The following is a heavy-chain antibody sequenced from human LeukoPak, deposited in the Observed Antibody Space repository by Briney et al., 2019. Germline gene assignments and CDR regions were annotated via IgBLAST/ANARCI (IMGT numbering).Heavy chain of an antibody. CDR3: ARGTQYSSSWHDY. Sequence: PGGSLRLSCAASGFTFSSYAMHWVRQAPGKGLEWVAVISYDGSNKYYADSVKGRFTISRDNSKNTLYLQMNSLRAEDTAVYYCARGTQYSSSWHDYWGQGTLVTVSS. V-gene: IGHV3-30-3*01. CDR2: ISYDGSNK. D-gene: IGHD6-13*01. J-gene: IGHJ4*02. CDR1: GFTFSSYA.